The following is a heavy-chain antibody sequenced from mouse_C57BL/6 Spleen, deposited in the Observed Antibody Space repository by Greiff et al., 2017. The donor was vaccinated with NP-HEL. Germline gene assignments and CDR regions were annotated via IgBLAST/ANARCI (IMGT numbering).Heavy chain of an antibody. V-gene: IGHV1-80*01. CDR1: GYAFSSYW. CDR2: IYPGDGDT. D-gene: IGHD1-1*01. Sequence: QVQLQQSGAELVKPGASVKISCKASGYAFSSYWMNWVKQRPGKGLEWIGQIYPGDGDTNYNGKFKGKATLTADKSSSTAYMQLSSLTSEDSAVYFCARGPSYYGSSYWYFDVWGTGTTVTVSS. J-gene: IGHJ1*03. CDR3: ARGPSYYGSSYWYFDV.